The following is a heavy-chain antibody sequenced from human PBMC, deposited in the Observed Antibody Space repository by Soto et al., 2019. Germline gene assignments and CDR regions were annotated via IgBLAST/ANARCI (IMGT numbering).Heavy chain of an antibody. J-gene: IGHJ4*02. Sequence: PSETLSLTCAVSGGSISSSNWWSWVRQPPGKGLEWIGYIYYSGSTYYNPSLKSRVTISVDTSKNQFSLKLSSVTAADTAVYYCVREGDDTLTGYYALTYFDSWGQGTLVTVSS. CDR1: GGSISSSNW. CDR3: VREGDDTLTGYYALTYFDS. CDR2: IYYSGST. V-gene: IGHV4-4*02. D-gene: IGHD3-9*01.